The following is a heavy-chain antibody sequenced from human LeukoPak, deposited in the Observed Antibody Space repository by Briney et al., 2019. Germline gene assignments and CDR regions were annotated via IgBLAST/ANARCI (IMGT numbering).Heavy chain of an antibody. CDR3: ARDLSLEWLFDPVPVSSYMDV. V-gene: IGHV3-21*01. J-gene: IGHJ6*03. CDR2: ISSSSSYI. D-gene: IGHD3-3*01. CDR1: GFTFSSYS. Sequence: GGSLRLSCAASGFTFSSYSMNWVRQAPGKGLEWASSISSSSSYIYYADSVKGRFTISRDNAKNSLYLQMNSLRAEDTAVYYCARDLSLEWLFDPVPVSSYMDVWGKGTTVTVSS.